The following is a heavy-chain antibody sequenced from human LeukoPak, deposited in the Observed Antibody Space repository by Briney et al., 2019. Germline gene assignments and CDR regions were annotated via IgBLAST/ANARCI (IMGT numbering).Heavy chain of an antibody. CDR2: INAGNGNT. CDR3: ARGPVDFWSGLFDY. Sequence: ASVKVSCKASGYTFTSYAMHWVRQAPGQRLEWMGWINAGNGNTKYSQEFQGRVTITRDTSASTAYMELSSLRSEDTAVYYCARGPVDFWSGLFDYWGQGTLVTVSS. V-gene: IGHV1-3*01. CDR1: GYTFTSYA. J-gene: IGHJ4*02. D-gene: IGHD3-3*01.